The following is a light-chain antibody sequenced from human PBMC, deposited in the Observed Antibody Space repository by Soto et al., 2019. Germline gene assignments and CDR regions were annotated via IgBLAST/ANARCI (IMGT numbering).Light chain of an antibody. V-gene: IGLV2-14*01. CDR3: SSYTSSNTVV. CDR2: EVS. CDR1: SSDVGGYNY. Sequence: QSALTQPASVSGSPGQSITISCTGTSSDVGGYNYVSWYQQHPGKALKLMIYEVSNRPSGVSNRFSGSKSGNTASLTISGLQAEDEADYYCSSYTSSNTVVFGGGTKLTVL. J-gene: IGLJ2*01.